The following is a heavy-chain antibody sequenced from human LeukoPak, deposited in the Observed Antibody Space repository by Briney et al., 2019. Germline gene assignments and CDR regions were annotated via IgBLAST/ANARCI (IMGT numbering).Heavy chain of an antibody. CDR2: MNPNSGNT. Sequence: GASVKVSCKASGYTFTSYDINWVRQATGQGLEWMGWMNPNSGNTGYAQKFQGRVTMTRDTSISTAYMELSRLRSDDTAVYYCARGGDSSGYSIDPWGQGTLVTVSS. CDR1: GYTFTSYD. CDR3: ARGGDSSGYSIDP. D-gene: IGHD3-22*01. J-gene: IGHJ5*02. V-gene: IGHV1-8*01.